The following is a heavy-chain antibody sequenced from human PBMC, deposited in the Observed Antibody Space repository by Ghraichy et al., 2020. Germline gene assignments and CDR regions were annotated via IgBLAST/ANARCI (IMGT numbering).Heavy chain of an antibody. V-gene: IGHV4-4*02. D-gene: IGHD5-24*01. CDR3: ARNGGYNQNS. J-gene: IGHJ4*02. CDR1: SGSISSGTW. CDR2: VSHSGRT. Sequence: GSLRLSCAVSSGSISSGTWWSWVRQPPGKGLEWIGEVSHSGRTNYNPSLKSRITISVDKSKNQFSLKVISLTDADTAVYYCARNGGYNQNSWGQGTLVTVSS.